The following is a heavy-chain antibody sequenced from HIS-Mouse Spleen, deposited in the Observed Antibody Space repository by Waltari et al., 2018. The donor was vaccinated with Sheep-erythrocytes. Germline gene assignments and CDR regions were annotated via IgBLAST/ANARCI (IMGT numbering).Heavy chain of an antibody. CDR3: AKGPEGINWSFDY. J-gene: IGHJ4*02. V-gene: IGHV3-23*01. Sequence: EVQLLESGGGLVQPGGSLRLSCAASGFTFSSYAMSWVRQAPGKGLGGVSAIGGSGGRTYYADSVKGRFTISRDNSKNTLYLQMNSLRAEDTAVYYCAKGPEGINWSFDYWGQGTLVTVSS. CDR2: IGGSGGRT. D-gene: IGHD1-20*01. CDR1: GFTFSSYA.